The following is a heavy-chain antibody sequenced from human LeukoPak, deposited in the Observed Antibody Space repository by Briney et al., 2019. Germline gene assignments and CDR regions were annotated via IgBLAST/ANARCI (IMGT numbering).Heavy chain of an antibody. J-gene: IGHJ3*02. CDR3: ARGENTAMVPETHAFDI. CDR1: GYSFTSYW. Sequence: GESLKISCKGSGYSFTSYWIGWVRQMPGKGLEWMGIIYPGDSDTRYSPSFQGQVTISADKSISTAYLQWSSLKASDTAMYYCARGENTAMVPETHAFDIWGQGTMVTVSS. D-gene: IGHD5-18*01. V-gene: IGHV5-51*01. CDR2: IYPGDSDT.